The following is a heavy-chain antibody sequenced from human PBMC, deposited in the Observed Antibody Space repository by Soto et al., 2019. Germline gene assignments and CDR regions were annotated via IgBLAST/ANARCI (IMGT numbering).Heavy chain of an antibody. J-gene: IGHJ4*02. Sequence: QVQLVQSGAEVQKPGSSVKVSCKASGGTFNSYVINWVRQAPGQGLEWMGGIIIFFGTAEYAQKFQGRVTITADEGASTAYMELSSLKSGDTAVYYCAGTHFDTSGYYPSALEYWGQGTQVTVSS. CDR3: AGTHFDTSGYYPSALEY. V-gene: IGHV1-69*01. CDR2: IIIFFGTA. CDR1: GGTFNSYV. D-gene: IGHD3-22*01.